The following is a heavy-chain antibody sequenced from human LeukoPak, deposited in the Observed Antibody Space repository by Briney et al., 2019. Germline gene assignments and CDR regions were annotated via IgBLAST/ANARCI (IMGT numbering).Heavy chain of an antibody. CDR3: ASGGYDSSFSWFDP. V-gene: IGHV3-30*04. J-gene: IGHJ5*02. D-gene: IGHD3-22*01. CDR2: ISYDGSNK. CDR1: GFTFSSYA. Sequence: GRSLRLSCAASGFTFSSYAMHWVRQAPGKGLGWVAVISYDGSNKYYADSVKGRFTISRDNAKNSLYLQMNSLRAEDTAVYYCASGGYDSSFSWFDPWGQGTLVTVSS.